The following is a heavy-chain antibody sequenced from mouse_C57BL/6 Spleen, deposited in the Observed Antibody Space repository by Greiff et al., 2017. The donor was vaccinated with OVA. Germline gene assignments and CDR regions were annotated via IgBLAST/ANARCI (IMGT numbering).Heavy chain of an antibody. Sequence: EVQLVESGGGLVQPKGSLKLSCAASGFSFNTYAMNWVRQAPGKGLEWVARIRSKSNNYATYYADSVKDRFTISRDDSESMLYLQMNNLKTEDTAMYYCVRHALRLYAMDYWGQGTSVTVSS. J-gene: IGHJ4*01. D-gene: IGHD1-2*01. V-gene: IGHV10-1*01. CDR2: IRSKSNNYAT. CDR1: GFSFNTYA. CDR3: VRHALRLYAMDY.